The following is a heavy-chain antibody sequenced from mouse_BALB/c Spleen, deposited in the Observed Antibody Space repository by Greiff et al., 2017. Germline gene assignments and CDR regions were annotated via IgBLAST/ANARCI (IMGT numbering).Heavy chain of an antibody. J-gene: IGHJ4*01. CDR3: ARNPTTVVEAMDY. V-gene: IGHV2-2*02. Sequence: VQRVESGPGLVQPSQSLSITCTVSGFSLTSYGVHWVRQSPGKGLEWLGVIWSGGSTDYNAAFISRLSISKDNSKSQVFFKMNSLQANDTAIYYCARNPTTVVEAMDYWGQGTSVTVSS. D-gene: IGHD1-1*01. CDR2: IWSGGST. CDR1: GFSLTSYG.